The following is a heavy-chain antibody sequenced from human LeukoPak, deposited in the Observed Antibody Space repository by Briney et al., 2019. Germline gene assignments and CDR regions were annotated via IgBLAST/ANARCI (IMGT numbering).Heavy chain of an antibody. J-gene: IGHJ3*02. CDR3: ARNIVVVVAAGKGDALDI. Sequence: ASVKVSCKASGYTFTGYYMHWVRQAPGQGLEWMGWINPSSGGTKYAQKFQGRVTMTRDTSISTAYMELSRLRSDDTAVYYCARNIVVVVAAGKGDALDIWGQGTMVTVSS. CDR2: INPSSGGT. D-gene: IGHD2-15*01. CDR1: GYTFTGYY. V-gene: IGHV1-2*02.